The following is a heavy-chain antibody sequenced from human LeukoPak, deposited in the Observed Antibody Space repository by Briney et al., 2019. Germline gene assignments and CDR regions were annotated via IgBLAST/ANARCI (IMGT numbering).Heavy chain of an antibody. CDR2: INHSGST. D-gene: IGHD3-10*01. Sequence: PSETLSLTCAVYGGSFSGYYCSWIRQPPGKGLEWIGEINHSGSTNYNPSLKSRVTISVDTSKNQFSLKLSSVTAADTAVYYCARGEGEYYYGYWGQGTLVTVSS. CDR3: ARGEGEYYYGY. CDR1: GGSFSGYY. V-gene: IGHV4-34*01. J-gene: IGHJ4*02.